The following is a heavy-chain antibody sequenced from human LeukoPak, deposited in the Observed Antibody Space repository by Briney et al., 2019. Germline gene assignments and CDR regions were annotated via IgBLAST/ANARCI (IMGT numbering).Heavy chain of an antibody. CDR3: ATGTSYGDYLFDY. J-gene: IGHJ4*02. V-gene: IGHV3-21*01. CDR1: GFTFSSYS. Sequence: GGSLRLSCAASGFTFSSYSMNWVRQAPGKWLEWVSSISSSSSYIYYADSVKGRFTISRDNAKNSLYLQMNSLRAEDTAVYYCATGTSYGDYLFDYWGQGTLVTVSS. D-gene: IGHD4-17*01. CDR2: ISSSSSYI.